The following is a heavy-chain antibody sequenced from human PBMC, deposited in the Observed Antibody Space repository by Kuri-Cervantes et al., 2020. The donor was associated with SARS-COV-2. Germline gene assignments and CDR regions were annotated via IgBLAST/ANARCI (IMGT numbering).Heavy chain of an antibody. Sequence: SETLSLTCTVSGGSISSYYWSWIRQPAGKGLEWIGRIYTSGSTNYNPSLKSRVTMSVDTSKNQFSLKLSSVIAADTAVYYCARVVPAADEGLYYYYMDVWGKGTTVTVSS. CDR1: GGSISSYY. D-gene: IGHD2-2*01. J-gene: IGHJ6*03. CDR2: IYTSGST. CDR3: ARVVPAADEGLYYYYMDV. V-gene: IGHV4-4*07.